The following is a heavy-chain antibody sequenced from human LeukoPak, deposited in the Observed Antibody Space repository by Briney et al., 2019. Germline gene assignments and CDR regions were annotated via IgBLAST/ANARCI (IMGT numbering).Heavy chain of an antibody. CDR3: ARLGYCSSTSCYGSWFDP. Sequence: GGSLRLSCAASGFTFSSYSMNWVRQAPGKGLEWVSSISSSSSYIYYADSVKGRFTISRDNAKNSLYLQMNSLRAEDTAVYYCARLGYCSSTSCYGSWFDPWGQGTLVTVSS. CDR1: GFTFSSYS. J-gene: IGHJ5*02. CDR2: ISSSSSYI. V-gene: IGHV3-21*01. D-gene: IGHD2-2*01.